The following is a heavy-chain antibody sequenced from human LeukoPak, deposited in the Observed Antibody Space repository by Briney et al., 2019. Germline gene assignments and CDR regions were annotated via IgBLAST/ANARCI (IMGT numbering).Heavy chain of an antibody. Sequence: GGALTLSCAATGFTFSSYGMYWVRQAPGKGLEWVAVISYDGSNKYYADSVKGRFTISRDNSKNTLYLQMNSLRAEDTAVYYCAKEEQYSYAIWGQGTLVTVSS. CDR3: AKEEQYSYAI. V-gene: IGHV3-30*18. CDR1: GFTFSSYG. J-gene: IGHJ4*02. CDR2: ISYDGSNK. D-gene: IGHD5-18*01.